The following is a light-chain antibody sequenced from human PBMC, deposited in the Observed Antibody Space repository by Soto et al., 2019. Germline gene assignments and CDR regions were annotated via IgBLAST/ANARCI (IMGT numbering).Light chain of an antibody. V-gene: IGLV2-14*01. J-gene: IGLJ2*01. Sequence: QSALTQPDSVSGSPGQTITISRTGTAADVGGYDYVYWYQQHPGESPKLLIFDVTNRPSGVSARFSGSKSGSTATLTISGLQAEDQADYYCSSYAGSNTLVVFGGGTKLTVL. CDR2: DVT. CDR1: AADVGGYDY. CDR3: SSYAGSNTLVV.